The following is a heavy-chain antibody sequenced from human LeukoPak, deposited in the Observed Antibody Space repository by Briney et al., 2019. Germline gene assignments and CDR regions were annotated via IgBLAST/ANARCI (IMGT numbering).Heavy chain of an antibody. CDR3: ARLEYSGYEEDAFDI. Sequence: SETLSLTCTVSGGSISSYYWSWIRQPPGKGLEWIGYTYYSGSTNYNPSLKSRATISVDTSKNQFSLKLSSVTAADTAVYYCARLEYSGYEEDAFDIWGQGTMVTVSS. CDR1: GGSISSYY. J-gene: IGHJ3*02. D-gene: IGHD5-12*01. CDR2: TYYSGST. V-gene: IGHV4-59*08.